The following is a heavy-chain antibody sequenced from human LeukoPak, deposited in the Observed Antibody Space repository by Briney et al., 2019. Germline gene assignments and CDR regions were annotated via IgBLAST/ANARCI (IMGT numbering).Heavy chain of an antibody. J-gene: IGHJ4*02. Sequence: GGSLRLSCAASGFTFSSYEMNWVRHAPGKGLEWVSYISSSGSTIYYADSVKGRFTISRDNARNSLYLQMNSLRAEDTAVYFCAHIPEYSSSWFFDYWGQGTLVTVSS. CDR3: AHIPEYSSSWFFDY. D-gene: IGHD6-13*01. CDR1: GFTFSSYE. V-gene: IGHV3-48*03. CDR2: ISSSGSTI.